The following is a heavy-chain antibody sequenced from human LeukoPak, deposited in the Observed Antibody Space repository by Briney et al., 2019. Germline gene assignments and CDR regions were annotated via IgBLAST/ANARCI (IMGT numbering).Heavy chain of an antibody. V-gene: IGHV4-39*01. CDR2: IFDTGST. CDR1: GGSISTIPLY. CDR3: ARVASWPTGTDY. D-gene: IGHD1-1*01. J-gene: IGHJ4*02. Sequence: SETLSLTCTVSGGSISTIPLYWGWIRQPPGKGLEWIGSIFDTGSTYDNPSLKSRVTISVDTSRNQFSLKLTSVTAADTAVYYCARVASWPTGTDYWGQGTLVTVSS.